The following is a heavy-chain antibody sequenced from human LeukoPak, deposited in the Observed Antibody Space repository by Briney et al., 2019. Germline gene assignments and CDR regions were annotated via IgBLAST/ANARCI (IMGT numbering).Heavy chain of an antibody. CDR3: TKIAGLDYFYYYMDV. D-gene: IGHD6-13*01. Sequence: GGSLRLSCAASGFTFSSYEMNWVRQAPGKGLEWVSYISSSGSTIYYADSVKGRFTISRDSAKNSLYLQMNSLRAEDTALYYRTKIAGLDYFYYYMDVWGKGTTVTVSS. CDR1: GFTFSSYE. CDR2: ISSSGSTI. J-gene: IGHJ6*03. V-gene: IGHV3-48*03.